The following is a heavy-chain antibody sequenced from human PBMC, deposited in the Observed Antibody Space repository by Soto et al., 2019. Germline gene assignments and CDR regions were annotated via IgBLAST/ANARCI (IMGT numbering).Heavy chain of an antibody. CDR2: IWYDGSNK. D-gene: IGHD2-2*01. Sequence: PGGSLRLSFAASGFTFSSYGMHWVRQAPGKGLEWVAVIWYDGSNKYYADSVKGRFTISRDNSKNTLYLQMNSLRAEDTAVYYCARDFFPYQSRYYYGMDVWGQGTTVTVSS. J-gene: IGHJ6*02. CDR3: ARDFFPYQSRYYYGMDV. CDR1: GFTFSSYG. V-gene: IGHV3-33*01.